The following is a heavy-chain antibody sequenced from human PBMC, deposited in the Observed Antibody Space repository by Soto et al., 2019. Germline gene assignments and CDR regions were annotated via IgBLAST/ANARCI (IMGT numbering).Heavy chain of an antibody. CDR2: IYHSGST. J-gene: IGHJ5*02. CDR1: GGYISSSNW. V-gene: IGHV4-4*02. D-gene: IGHD6-13*01. Sequence: QVQLQESGPGLVKPSGTLSLTCAVSGGYISSSNWWSWVRQPPGKGLEWIGEIYHSGSTNYNPSLKSRVTISVDKSQTHFSLKLSSVTAADTAVYYCARKRSIAAAGPNWFDPWGQGTLVTVSS. CDR3: ARKRSIAAAGPNWFDP.